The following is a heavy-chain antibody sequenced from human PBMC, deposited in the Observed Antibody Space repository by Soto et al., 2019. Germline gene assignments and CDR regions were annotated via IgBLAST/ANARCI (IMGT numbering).Heavy chain of an antibody. CDR3: VREDGLVGSNSAFDY. Sequence: EVQVVESGGGLVKPGGSLRLSCATSGFSFSTYNMNWVRQAPGKGLEWVSSINGRSNYKYYTDSVKGRFAISRDNPNNSLYLQMDSLRVEDTAVYYCVREDGLVGSNSAFDYWGQGTLVTVSS. V-gene: IGHV3-21*02. J-gene: IGHJ4*02. CDR2: INGRSNYK. CDR1: GFSFSTYN. D-gene: IGHD1-26*01.